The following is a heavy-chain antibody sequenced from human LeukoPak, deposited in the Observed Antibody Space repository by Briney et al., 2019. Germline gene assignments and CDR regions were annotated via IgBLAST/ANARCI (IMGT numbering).Heavy chain of an antibody. CDR1: GDSVSSNSAA. V-gene: IGHV6-1*01. CDR3: GRDPGYFYRFDI. CDR2: TYYRSKWNN. Sequence: SQTLSLTCAISGDSVSSNSAAWNWIRQSPSRGLEWLGRTYYRSKWNNEYAVSVTGRISVKPATSKNQFSLQLTSVTPEDTAVYYCGRDPGYFYRFDIWGQGTLVTASS. J-gene: IGHJ3*02. D-gene: IGHD3-10*01.